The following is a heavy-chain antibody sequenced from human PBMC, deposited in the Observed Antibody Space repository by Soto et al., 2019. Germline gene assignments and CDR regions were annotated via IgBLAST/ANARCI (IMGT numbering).Heavy chain of an antibody. Sequence: QVQLVESGGGVVQPGRSLRLSCAASGFTFSSYGMHWVRQAPGKGLEWVAVISYDGSNKYYADSVKGRFTISRDNPKNTLSLQMNSLRAEDTAVYYCAKELHKNTILWSGGMDVWGQGTTVTVSS. V-gene: IGHV3-30*18. D-gene: IGHD3-10*01. J-gene: IGHJ6*02. CDR3: AKELHKNTILWSGGMDV. CDR1: GFTFSSYG. CDR2: ISYDGSNK.